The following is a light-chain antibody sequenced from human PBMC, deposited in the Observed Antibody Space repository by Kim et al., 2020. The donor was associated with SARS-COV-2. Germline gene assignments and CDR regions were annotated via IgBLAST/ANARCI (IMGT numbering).Light chain of an antibody. CDR2: DVS. CDR1: SSDGGGYNY. CDR3: SSYTSSSTFEV. Sequence: QLITMSCTGTSSDGGGYNYVSWDQQHPGKAPKLMIYDVSKRPSGVSNRFAGSKSGNTASLTFSGLQAEDEADYYCSSYTSSSTFEVFGGGTQLTVL. V-gene: IGLV2-14*04. J-gene: IGLJ3*02.